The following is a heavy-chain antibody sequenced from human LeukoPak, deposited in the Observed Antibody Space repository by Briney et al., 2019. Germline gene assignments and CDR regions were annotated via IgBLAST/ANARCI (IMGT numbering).Heavy chain of an antibody. CDR1: GGSISSYY. CDR2: IYYSGST. CDR3: AREYYGSGSYYMKYFDY. D-gene: IGHD3-10*01. V-gene: IGHV4-59*01. J-gene: IGHJ4*02. Sequence: SETLSLTCTVSGGSISSYYWSWIRQPPGKGLEWIGYIYYSGSTNYNPSLKSRVTISVDTSKNQFSLKLSSVTAADTAVYYCAREYYGSGSYYMKYFDYWGQGTLVTVSS.